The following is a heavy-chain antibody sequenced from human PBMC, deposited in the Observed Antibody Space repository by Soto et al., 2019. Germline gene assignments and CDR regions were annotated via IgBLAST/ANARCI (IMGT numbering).Heavy chain of an antibody. CDR1: GGSISSRSSY. CDR2: IYYSGST. D-gene: IGHD2-2*01. Sequence: PSETLSLTCTVSGGSISSRSSYWAGFRRPPGKGLEWIGSIYYSGSTYYNPSLKSRVTISVDTSKNQFSLKLSSVTAADTAVYYCARRVVVPAAMGSSWFDPWGQGTLVTVSS. J-gene: IGHJ5*02. V-gene: IGHV4-39*01. CDR3: ARRVVVPAAMGSSWFDP.